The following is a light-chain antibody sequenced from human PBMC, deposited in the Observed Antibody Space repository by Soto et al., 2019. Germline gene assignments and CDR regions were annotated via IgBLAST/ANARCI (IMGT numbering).Light chain of an antibody. Sequence: QSALTQPASVSGSPGQSITISCTGTSSDVGGYNHVSWYQQHPGKAPKLMIYEVSYRPSGVSNHFSGSKSGNTASLTISGLQADDEADYYCSSYTSSNTVMFGGGTQLTVL. V-gene: IGLV2-14*01. CDR2: EVS. J-gene: IGLJ3*02. CDR3: SSYTSSNTVM. CDR1: SSDVGGYNH.